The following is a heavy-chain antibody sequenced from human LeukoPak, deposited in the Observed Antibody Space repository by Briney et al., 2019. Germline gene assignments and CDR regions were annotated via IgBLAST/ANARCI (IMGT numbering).Heavy chain of an antibody. J-gene: IGHJ3*02. CDR1: GFTFSSYD. D-gene: IGHD3-9*01. CDR2: IGTAGDP. Sequence: PGGSLRLSCAASGFTFSSYDMHWVRQATGKGLEWVSAIGTAGDPYYPGSAKGRFTISRENAKNSLYLQMNSLRAGDTAVYYCARAAPDILTGSGAFDIWGQGTMVTVSS. CDR3: ARAAPDILTGSGAFDI. V-gene: IGHV3-13*05.